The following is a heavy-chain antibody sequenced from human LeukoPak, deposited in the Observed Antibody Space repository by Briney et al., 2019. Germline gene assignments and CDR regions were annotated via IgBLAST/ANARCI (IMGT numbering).Heavy chain of an antibody. Sequence: PSETLSLTCAVSGGSISSGGYSWSWIRQPPGKGLEWIGYIYYSGSTYYNPSLKSRVTISVDTSKNQFSLKLSSVTAADTAVYYCALTTQAGQRGYSGYFLGGAFDIWGQGTMVTVSS. J-gene: IGHJ3*02. CDR2: IYYSGST. CDR3: ALTTQAGQRGYSGYFLGGAFDI. V-gene: IGHV4-30-4*07. CDR1: GGSISSGGYS. D-gene: IGHD5-12*01.